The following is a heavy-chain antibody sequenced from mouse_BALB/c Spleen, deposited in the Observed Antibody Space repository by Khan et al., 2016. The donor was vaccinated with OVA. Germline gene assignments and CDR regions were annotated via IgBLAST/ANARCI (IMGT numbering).Heavy chain of an antibody. D-gene: IGHD1-1*01. CDR2: THYSGST. V-gene: IGHV3-1*02. CDR3: ARDYYCNWYFDV. Sequence: EVELVESGPDLVKPSQSLSLTCTVTGYSFTSGYSWHWIRQFPGNKLQWMGYTHYSGSTNFTPSLKSRLSINRDTSKNQFFLQLNSVTTEDTATYYCARDYYCNWYFDVWGAGTTVTVSS. J-gene: IGHJ1*01. CDR1: GYSFTSGYS.